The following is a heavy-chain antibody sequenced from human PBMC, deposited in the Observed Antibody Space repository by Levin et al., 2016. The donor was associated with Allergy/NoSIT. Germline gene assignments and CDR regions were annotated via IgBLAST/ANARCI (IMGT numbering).Heavy chain of an antibody. CDR1: GASINSGDYY. D-gene: IGHD6-13*01. Sequence: SETLSLTCTVSGASINSGDYYWTWIRQPPGKGLEYIGYISYSGSTYYNPSLNSRITISLDTSKNQFSLKLRSVTAADTALYFCARSAASSWSRFGYWGQGTLVTVSS. V-gene: IGHV4-30-4*01. J-gene: IGHJ4*02. CDR3: ARSAASSWSRFGY. CDR2: ISYSGST.